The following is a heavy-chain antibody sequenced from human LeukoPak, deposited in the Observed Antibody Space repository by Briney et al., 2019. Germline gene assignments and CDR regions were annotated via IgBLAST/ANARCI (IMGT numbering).Heavy chain of an antibody. CDR1: GFTSSNYG. V-gene: IGHV3-23*01. CDR3: AKVYYGSGNWFDH. Sequence: GGSLRLSWVAAGFTSSNYGMNWVRQAPGKGLEWVSGIVCSGVTTYYADSVKGRFTISRDNSKNTLYLQMNSLRAEDTAVYYCAKVYYGSGNWFDHWGQGTLVTVSS. J-gene: IGHJ5*02. D-gene: IGHD3-10*01. CDR2: IVCSGVTT.